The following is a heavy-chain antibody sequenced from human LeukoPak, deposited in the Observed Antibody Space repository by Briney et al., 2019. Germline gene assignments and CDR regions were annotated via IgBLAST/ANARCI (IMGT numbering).Heavy chain of an antibody. CDR2: IIPIHGGT. J-gene: IGHJ4*02. CDR3: ARAASGYDYEDY. CDR1: GGTFSSYA. Sequence: ASVKVSCKASGGTFSSYAISWVRQAPGQGLEWMGGIIPIHGGTNYAQRFQGRVTMTRDTSISTAYMELSRLTSDDTAVYYCARAASGYDYEDYWGQGTLVTVSS. V-gene: IGHV1-2*02. D-gene: IGHD5-12*01.